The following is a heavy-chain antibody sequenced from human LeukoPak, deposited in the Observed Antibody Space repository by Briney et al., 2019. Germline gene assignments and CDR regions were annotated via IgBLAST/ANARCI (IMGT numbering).Heavy chain of an antibody. Sequence: PSETLSLTCTVSGGSITGYYWSWIRQPAGKGLEWIGHIYTSGSTTYNPSLKSRVTMSVDTSQNQVFLRVTSLTAADTAVYYCARVSSEWLVPDYWGQGTLVTVSS. V-gene: IGHV4-4*07. D-gene: IGHD6-19*01. CDR3: ARVSSEWLVPDY. CDR1: GGSITGYY. CDR2: IYTSGST. J-gene: IGHJ4*02.